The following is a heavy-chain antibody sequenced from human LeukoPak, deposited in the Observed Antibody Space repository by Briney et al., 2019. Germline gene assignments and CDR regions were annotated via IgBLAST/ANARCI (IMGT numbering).Heavy chain of an antibody. V-gene: IGHV5-51*01. D-gene: IGHD2-15*01. CDR1: GYSFTSYW. Sequence: GESLKISCKGSGYSFTSYWIGWVRQMPEKGLEWMGIINPGDSDTRYSPSFQGQVTISAGKSISTAYLQWSSLKASDTAMYYCARQPPCSGSSCYSHFDYWGQGTLVTVSS. CDR2: INPGDSDT. J-gene: IGHJ4*02. CDR3: ARQPPCSGSSCYSHFDY.